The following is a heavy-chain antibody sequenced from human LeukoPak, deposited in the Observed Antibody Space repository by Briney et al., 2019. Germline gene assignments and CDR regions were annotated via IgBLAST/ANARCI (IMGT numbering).Heavy chain of an antibody. CDR2: MSYDGSNK. Sequence: PGRSLLLSCAASGFTFSSYAMHWVRQAPGKGLEWVAVMSYDGSNKYYADSVKGRFTISRDNSKNTLYLQMNSLRAEDTAVYYCAKDGIRMYYYDSSGLVEWGQGTLVTVSS. D-gene: IGHD3-22*01. J-gene: IGHJ4*02. CDR1: GFTFSSYA. CDR3: AKDGIRMYYYDSSGLVE. V-gene: IGHV3-30*04.